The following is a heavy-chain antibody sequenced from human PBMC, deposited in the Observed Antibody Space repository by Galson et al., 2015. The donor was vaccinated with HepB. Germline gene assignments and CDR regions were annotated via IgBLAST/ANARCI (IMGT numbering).Heavy chain of an antibody. CDR1: GYSFTRYW. CDR2: IYAGDSET. D-gene: IGHD6-13*01. Sequence: QSGAEVKKPGESLKISCKGSGYSFTRYWIGWVRQMPGKGLEWMGIIYAGDSETRYSPSFQGQVTISADKSISTAYLQWSSLKASDIAIYYCARSSLAAGVTSDFWGQGTLVTVSS. V-gene: IGHV5-51*01. J-gene: IGHJ4*02. CDR3: ARSSLAAGVTSDF.